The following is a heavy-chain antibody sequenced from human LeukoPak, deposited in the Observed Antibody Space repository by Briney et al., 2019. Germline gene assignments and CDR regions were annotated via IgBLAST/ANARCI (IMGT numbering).Heavy chain of an antibody. D-gene: IGHD3-10*01. J-gene: IGHJ4*02. Sequence: GGSLRLSCAASAVRFSTSTMNWVRRAPGKGLEWVSVLYAGGESYYADSVLGRFTISRDNSNNTVSLEMNSLTADDTAVYFCARDSAGNQYSSGNFDLWGQGTLVTVSS. CDR1: AVRFSTST. CDR3: ARDSAGNQYSSGNFDL. CDR2: LYAGGES. V-gene: IGHV3-53*01.